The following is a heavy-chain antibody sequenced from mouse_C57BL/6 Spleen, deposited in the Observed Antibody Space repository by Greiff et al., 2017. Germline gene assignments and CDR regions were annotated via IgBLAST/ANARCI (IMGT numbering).Heavy chain of an antibody. CDR2: IYPGSGST. CDR1: GYTFTSYW. Sequence: QVQLQQSGAELVKPGASVKMSCKASGYTFTSYWITWVKQRPGQGLEWIGDIYPGSGSTNYNEKFKSKATLTVDTSSSTAYMQLSSLTSEDSAVYYCARAYYGSSYEPLYFDYWGQGTTRTVSS. CDR3: ARAYYGSSYEPLYFDY. D-gene: IGHD1-1*01. V-gene: IGHV1-55*01. J-gene: IGHJ2*01.